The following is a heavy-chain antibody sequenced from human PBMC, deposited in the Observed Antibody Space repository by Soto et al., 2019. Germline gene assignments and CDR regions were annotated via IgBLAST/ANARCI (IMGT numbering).Heavy chain of an antibody. V-gene: IGHV3-23*01. CDR1: GFTFSMSA. CDR2: TGLNGRTT. CDR3: ATVHSTSRSFDY. J-gene: IGHJ4*02. Sequence: PXESLRLYCAASGFTFSMSAMSWVRQAPGKGLEWVSTTGLNGRTTYYADSVKGRFTVSRDNSKNTLHLQMNSLGAEDTAVYYCATVHSTSRSFDYWGQGTLVTVSS. D-gene: IGHD2-2*01.